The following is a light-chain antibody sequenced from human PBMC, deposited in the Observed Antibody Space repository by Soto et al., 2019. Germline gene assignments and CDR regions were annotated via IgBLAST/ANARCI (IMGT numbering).Light chain of an antibody. V-gene: IGKV1-5*03. CDR1: QSVSRW. CDR3: QQYNDNWT. Sequence: DIQMTQSPSTLSASVGDRVTITCRASQSVSRWLAWYQQKPGKAPKLLIYKASTLESGVPSRFSRSGSGTDFTLAISSLQPDYSSTYYCQQYNDNWTFGQGTKVE. J-gene: IGKJ1*01. CDR2: KAS.